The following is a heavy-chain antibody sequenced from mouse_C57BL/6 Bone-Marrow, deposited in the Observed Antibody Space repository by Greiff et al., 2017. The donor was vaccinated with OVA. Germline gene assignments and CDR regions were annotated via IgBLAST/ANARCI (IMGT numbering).Heavy chain of an antibody. CDR3: ARPHYDPYYFDY. Sequence: EVMLVESGGGLVQPGGSLSLSCAASGFTFTDYYMSWVRQPPGQALEWLGFIRNKANGYTTEYSASVKGRFTISRDNSQSILYLQMNALRAEDSATYYCARPHYDPYYFDYWGQGTTLTVSS. CDR2: IRNKANGYTT. CDR1: GFTFTDYY. D-gene: IGHD2-4*01. J-gene: IGHJ2*01. V-gene: IGHV7-3*01.